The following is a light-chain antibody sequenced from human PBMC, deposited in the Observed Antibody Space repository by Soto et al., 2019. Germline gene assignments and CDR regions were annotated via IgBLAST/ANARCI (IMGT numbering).Light chain of an antibody. CDR3: WLPYSGARGGV. CDR2: DTS. Sequence: QTVVTQEPSLTVSPGGTVTLTCGSSTGAVTSGHYPYWFQQKPGQAPRTLIYDTSNKHSWTPARFSGSLLGGKAALTLSGAQPEDGAEYYCWLPYSGARGGVFGGGTKLTVL. J-gene: IGLJ2*01. CDR1: TGAVTSGHY. V-gene: IGLV7-46*01.